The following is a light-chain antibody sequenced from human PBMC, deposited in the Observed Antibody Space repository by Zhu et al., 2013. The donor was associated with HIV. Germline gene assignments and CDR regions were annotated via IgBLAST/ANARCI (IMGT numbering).Light chain of an antibody. V-gene: IGLV2-8*01. Sequence: QSALTQPPSASGSPGQSVTISCTGTSSDVGGYNYVSWYQLHPGKAPKLMIYEVTKRPSGVPDRFSGSKSANTASLTISGLQAEDEADYYCAAWDDNLNGWVFGGGTKLTVL. CDR3: AAWDDNLNGWV. J-gene: IGLJ3*02. CDR2: EVT. CDR1: SSDVGGYNY.